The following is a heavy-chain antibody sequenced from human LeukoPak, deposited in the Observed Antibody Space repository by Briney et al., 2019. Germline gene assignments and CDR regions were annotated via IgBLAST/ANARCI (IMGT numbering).Heavy chain of an antibody. CDR3: ARRGEMATVRGDHFDS. CDR1: GYSFTAYY. V-gene: IGHV1-2*02. D-gene: IGHD5-24*01. Sequence: ASVKVSCKASGYSFTAYYLHWVRRAPGQGLEWMGCINPNSGGTDYAQKFQGRVTMTTDTSSSTAYMDLRSLRSGDTAVYYCARRGEMATVRGDHFDSWGQGTLVAVSS. J-gene: IGHJ4*02. CDR2: INPNSGGT.